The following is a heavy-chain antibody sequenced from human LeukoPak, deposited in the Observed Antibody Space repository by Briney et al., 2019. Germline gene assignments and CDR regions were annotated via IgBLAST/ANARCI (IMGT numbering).Heavy chain of an antibody. D-gene: IGHD1-20*01. CDR1: GFTFSSYG. CDR3: AKRYNWNDGAFDI. J-gene: IGHJ3*02. Sequence: QTGGSLRLSCAASGFTFSSYGMHWVRQAPGKGLEWVAFIRYDGSNKYYADSVKGRFTISRDNSKNTLYLQMNSLRAEDTAVYYCAKRYNWNDGAFDIWGQGTMVTVSS. V-gene: IGHV3-30*02. CDR2: IRYDGSNK.